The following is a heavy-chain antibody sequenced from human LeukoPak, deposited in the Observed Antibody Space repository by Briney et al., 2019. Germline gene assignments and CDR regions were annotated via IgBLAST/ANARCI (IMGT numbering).Heavy chain of an antibody. D-gene: IGHD6-6*01. CDR2: ISWNSGGI. Sequence: GGSLRLSCAASGFTFDDYAMHWVRQAPGKGLEWVSGISWNSGGIGYADSVKGRFTISRDNAKNSLYLQMNSLRAEDTALYYCAKEIKLRQLASFDYWGQGTLVTVSS. V-gene: IGHV3-9*01. CDR1: GFTFDDYA. J-gene: IGHJ4*02. CDR3: AKEIKLRQLASFDY.